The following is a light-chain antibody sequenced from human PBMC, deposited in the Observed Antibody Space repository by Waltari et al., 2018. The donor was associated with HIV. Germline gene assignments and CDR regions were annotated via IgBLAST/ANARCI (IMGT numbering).Light chain of an antibody. J-gene: IGKJ4*01. CDR1: QNIGRA. CDR3: QQAKNFPHT. CDR2: EAS. Sequence: DIQMTQSPSSVSASVGGAVSISCRASQNIGRALAWYQLKPGRAPRLLIYEASRLDEGVPTRFKGRGSRSNFTLGITNRQTEDFAIYFCQQAKNFPHTFAGGTRVE. V-gene: IGKV1-12*01.